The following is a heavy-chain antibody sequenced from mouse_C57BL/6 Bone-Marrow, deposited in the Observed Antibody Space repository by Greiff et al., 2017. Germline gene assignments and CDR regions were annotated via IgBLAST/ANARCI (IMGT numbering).Heavy chain of an antibody. CDR1: GYTFTSYW. J-gene: IGHJ3*01. V-gene: IGHV1-53*01. CDR2: INPSNGGT. Sequence: QVQLQQPGTELVKPGASVKLSCKASGYTFTSYWMHWVKQRPGQGLEWIGNINPSNGGTIYNEKFKSKATLTVDKSSSTAYMQLSSLTSEDAAVYYGAKEGYDGYPWFAYWGQGTLVTVSA. CDR3: AKEGYDGYPWFAY. D-gene: IGHD2-3*01.